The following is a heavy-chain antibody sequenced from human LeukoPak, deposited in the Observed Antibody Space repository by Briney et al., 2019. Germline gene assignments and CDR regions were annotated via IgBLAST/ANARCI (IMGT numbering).Heavy chain of an antibody. CDR1: GFTFSSYA. Sequence: SGGSLRLSCAASGFTFSSYAMSWVRQAPGKGLEWVSAISGSGATTYNADSVKGRFTISRDNSKNTLYLQMNSLRAEDSAIYYCAKVAVWSFREMDYWGQGTLVTVSS. J-gene: IGHJ4*02. V-gene: IGHV3-23*01. CDR3: AKVAVWSFREMDY. CDR2: ISGSGATT. D-gene: IGHD3-10*01.